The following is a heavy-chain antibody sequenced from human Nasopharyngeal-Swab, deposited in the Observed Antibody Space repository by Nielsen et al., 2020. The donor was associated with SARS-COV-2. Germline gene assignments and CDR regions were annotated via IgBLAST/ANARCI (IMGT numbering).Heavy chain of an antibody. CDR2: ISYDGSNK. V-gene: IGHV3-30*03. D-gene: IGHD2-21*01. Sequence: GGSLRLSCAASGFTFSSYGMHWVRQAPGKGLEWVAVISYDGSNKNYADSVKGRFTISRDNSKNTLYLQMNSLRADDTAVYYCASRSLLSGGAFDYWGQGTLVIVSS. CDR1: GFTFSSYG. CDR3: ASRSLLSGGAFDY. J-gene: IGHJ4*02.